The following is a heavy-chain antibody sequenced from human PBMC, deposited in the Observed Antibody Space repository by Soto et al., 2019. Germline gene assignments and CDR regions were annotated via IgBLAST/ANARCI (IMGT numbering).Heavy chain of an antibody. J-gene: IGHJ6*02. CDR3: ARQGWSAGGGMDV. CDR1: GGSISSTSYY. D-gene: IGHD3-3*01. Sequence: SETLSLTCTVSGGSISSTSYYWGWIRQPPGKGLEWIGTIYYSGRTYYNPSLKSRVTISVDTSINQFSLKLSSVTAADTAVFYGARQGWSAGGGMDVWGQGTTVTVAS. CDR2: IYYSGRT. V-gene: IGHV4-39*01.